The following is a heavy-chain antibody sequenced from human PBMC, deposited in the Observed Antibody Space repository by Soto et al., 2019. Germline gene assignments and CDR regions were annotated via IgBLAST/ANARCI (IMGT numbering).Heavy chain of an antibody. Sequence: QDQLVQSRGEVKKPGASVKVSCKTSGYSFTTYGISWVRQAPGQGLEWMGWISGYNGNTNYAQNLQGRVTMTTDTSTSTAYMELRSLRSDDKAVYYCAREGPAPYYYYGMDVWGQGSTVTVSS. CDR1: GYSFTTYG. J-gene: IGHJ6*02. CDR2: ISGYNGNT. CDR3: AREGPAPYYYYGMDV. V-gene: IGHV1-18*01.